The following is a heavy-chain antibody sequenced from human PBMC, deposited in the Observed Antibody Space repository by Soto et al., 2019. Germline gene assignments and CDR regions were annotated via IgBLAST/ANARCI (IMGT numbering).Heavy chain of an antibody. Sequence: QLQLQASGPGLVKPSETLSLTCTVSGGSISSSSYYWGWIRQPPGKGLAWIGSIYYSGRTYYNPSLKSRVTISVHTSKDQFSLKLSSVTAADTSVYYCARQKGYYDILTGYYLEEYYFYYWGQGTLVTVSS. CDR2: IYYSGRT. CDR1: GGSISSSSYY. V-gene: IGHV4-39*01. J-gene: IGHJ4*02. CDR3: ARQKGYYDILTGYYLEEYYFYY. D-gene: IGHD3-9*01.